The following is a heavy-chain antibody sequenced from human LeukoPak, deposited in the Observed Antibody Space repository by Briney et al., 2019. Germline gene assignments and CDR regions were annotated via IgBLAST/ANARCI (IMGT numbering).Heavy chain of an antibody. V-gene: IGHV3-23*01. D-gene: IGHD6-19*01. Sequence: GGSLRLSCAASGFTFSSYAMSWVRQAPGKGLEWVSAISGSGGSTYYAGSVKGRFTISRDNSKNTLYLQMNSLRAEDTAVYYCAKEIAVAGTNYYYGMDVWGQGTTVTVSS. J-gene: IGHJ6*02. CDR3: AKEIAVAGTNYYYGMDV. CDR1: GFTFSSYA. CDR2: ISGSGGST.